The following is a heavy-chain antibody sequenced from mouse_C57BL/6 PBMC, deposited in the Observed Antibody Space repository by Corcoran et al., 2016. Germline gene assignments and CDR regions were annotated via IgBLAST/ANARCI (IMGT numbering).Heavy chain of an antibody. V-gene: IGHV9-3*01. J-gene: IGHJ1*03. D-gene: IGHD2-2*01. Sequence: QIQLVQSGPELKKPGETVKISCKASGYTFTTYGMSWVKQAPGKGLKWMGWINTYSGVPTYADDFKGRFAFSLETSASTAYLQINNLKNEDTATYFCARDGYDENWYFDVWGTGTTVTVSS. CDR2: INTYSGVP. CDR1: GYTFTTYG. CDR3: ARDGYDENWYFDV.